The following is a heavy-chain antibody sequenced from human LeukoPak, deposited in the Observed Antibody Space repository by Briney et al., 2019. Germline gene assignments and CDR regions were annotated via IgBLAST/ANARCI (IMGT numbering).Heavy chain of an antibody. J-gene: IGHJ4*02. D-gene: IGHD2-8*01. Sequence: SETLSLTCTVSGGAISSYYWNWIRQPPGKGLEWIGYIYYSRSTNYNPSLKSRVSISSDSSKNQFSLKLTSVTAADTAVYYCARGRNGPTGAFASWGQGTLVTVSS. CDR2: IYYSRST. V-gene: IGHV4-59*01. CDR1: GGAISSYY. CDR3: ARGRNGPTGAFAS.